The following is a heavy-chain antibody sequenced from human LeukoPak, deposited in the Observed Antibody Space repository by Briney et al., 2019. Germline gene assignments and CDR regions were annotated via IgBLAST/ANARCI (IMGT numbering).Heavy chain of an antibody. CDR1: GFTYSDYY. D-gene: IGHD5-18*01. CDR2: ISNSGNTI. CDR3: ARRGAVTYAFDI. J-gene: IGHJ3*02. Sequence: GGSLRLSCAASGFTYSDYYMSWIRQAPGKGLGWVSYISNSGNTIYYADSVKGRFTISRDNAKNALYLQMNSLRAEDTPVYYCARRGAVTYAFDIWGQGTMVTVSS. V-gene: IGHV3-11*04.